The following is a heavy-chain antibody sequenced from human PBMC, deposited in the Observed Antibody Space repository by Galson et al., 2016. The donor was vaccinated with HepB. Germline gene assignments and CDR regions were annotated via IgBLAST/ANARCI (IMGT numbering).Heavy chain of an antibody. V-gene: IGHV3-30*18. CDR1: GFTFNIFG. D-gene: IGHD3-16*01. CDR3: AKDLHDYVWGSHLYVYYGMDV. CDR2: ISYDGSQE. J-gene: IGHJ6*02. Sequence: LRLSCAASGFTFNIFGMHWVRQAPGKGLEWVAVISYDGSQEYYADSVKGRFTISRDNSKNTLHLQMNSLRTEDTALYFCAKDLHDYVWGSHLYVYYGMDVWGQGTTVTVYS.